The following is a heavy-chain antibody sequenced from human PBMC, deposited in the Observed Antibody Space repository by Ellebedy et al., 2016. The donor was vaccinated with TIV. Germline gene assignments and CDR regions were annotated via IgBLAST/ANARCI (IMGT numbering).Heavy chain of an antibody. V-gene: IGHV4-39*01. D-gene: IGHD2-2*01. Sequence: SETLSLXXNVSGGSISGTYTSYYWGWIRQPPGKGLEWIGSIYDSGRTHYNPSLKSRVTISVDTSKNQFSLKLSSVTAADTAVYYCARGAPAVEPTAAMWKVEYHYNGLDVWGQGSTVTVSS. CDR2: IYDSGRT. CDR1: GGSISGTYTSYY. CDR3: ARGAPAVEPTAAMWKVEYHYNGLDV. J-gene: IGHJ6*02.